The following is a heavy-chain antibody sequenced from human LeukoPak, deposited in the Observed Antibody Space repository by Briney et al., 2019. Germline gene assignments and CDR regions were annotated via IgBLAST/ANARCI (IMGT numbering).Heavy chain of an antibody. Sequence: GGSLRLSRAASGFTFSSYAMHWVRQAPGKGLEWVAVISYDGSNKYYADSVKGRFTISRDNSKNTLYLQMNSLRAEDTAVYYCARDLEPAAAGRIIGLFDPWGQGTLVTVSS. CDR2: ISYDGSNK. CDR1: GFTFSSYA. V-gene: IGHV3-30-3*01. J-gene: IGHJ5*02. D-gene: IGHD6-13*01. CDR3: ARDLEPAAAGRIIGLFDP.